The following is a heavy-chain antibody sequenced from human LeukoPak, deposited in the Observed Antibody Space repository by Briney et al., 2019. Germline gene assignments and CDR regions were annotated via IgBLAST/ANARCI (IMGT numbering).Heavy chain of an antibody. D-gene: IGHD6-19*01. J-gene: IGHJ5*02. CDR2: IYYSGST. CDR3: ARGGEWLDNWFDP. CDR1: GVSISSSSYY. Sequence: SETLSLTCTVSGVSISSSSYYWGWIRLSPGRGLEWIGHIYYSGSTYYNPSLKSRVTMSVDTSKKQFSLKLSSVTAADTAVYYCARGGEWLDNWFDPWGQGTLVTVSS. V-gene: IGHV4-39*01.